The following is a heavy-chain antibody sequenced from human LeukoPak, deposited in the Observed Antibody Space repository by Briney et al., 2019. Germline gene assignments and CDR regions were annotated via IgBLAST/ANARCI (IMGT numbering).Heavy chain of an antibody. V-gene: IGHV1-18*01. D-gene: IGHD1-7*01. CDR1: GYTFTSYG. CDR3: ARDAYNWNYGSDPDY. J-gene: IGHJ4*02. CDR2: ISAYNGNT. Sequence: ASVKVSCXASGYTFTSYGISWVRQAPGQGLEWMGWISAYNGNTNYAQKLQGRVTTTTDTSTSTAYMELRSLRSDDTAVYYCARDAYNWNYGSDPDYWGQGTLVTVSS.